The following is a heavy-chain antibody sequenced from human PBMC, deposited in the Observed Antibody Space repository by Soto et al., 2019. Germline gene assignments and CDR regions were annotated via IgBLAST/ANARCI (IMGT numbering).Heavy chain of an antibody. CDR1: GFTFTRAA. CDR2: IGVGSSNT. CDR3: AADRPEWNASEDWFDT. D-gene: IGHD1-1*01. V-gene: IGHV1-58*01. Sequence: SVPVSWNASGFTFTRAAVQCVEKDGLLRLEWIGWIGVGSSNTNYSQKFQEGVTINRDMSRSTAYMELSSRRSEDTAVYYCAADRPEWNASEDWFDTWGQGTLGTVSS. J-gene: IGHJ5*02.